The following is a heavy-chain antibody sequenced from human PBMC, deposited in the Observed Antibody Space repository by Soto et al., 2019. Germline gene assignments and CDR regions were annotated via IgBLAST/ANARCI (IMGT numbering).Heavy chain of an antibody. CDR2: IYYSGST. D-gene: IGHD3-22*01. Sequence: QVQLQESGPGLVKPSQTLSLTCTVSGGSISSGGYYWSWIRQHPGKGLEWIGYIYYSGSTYYNPSLKSRVTISVDTSKNQFSLKLSSVTAADTAVYYCARDVNPTYYYASSGSGGMDVWGQGTTVTVSS. V-gene: IGHV4-31*03. J-gene: IGHJ6*02. CDR1: GGSISSGGYY. CDR3: ARDVNPTYYYASSGSGGMDV.